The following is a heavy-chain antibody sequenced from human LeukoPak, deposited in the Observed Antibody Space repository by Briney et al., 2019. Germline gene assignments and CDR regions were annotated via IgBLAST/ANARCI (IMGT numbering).Heavy chain of an antibody. Sequence: GGSLRLSCEASAFTFDTHWMNWVRQFPGGGLEWVANIKPDGSAEYYLDSVKGRFSISRDNVKNLVYLQLNSLRTEDTAVYYCSGRSGFSSIYWGQGTLVTVSS. CDR2: IKPDGSAE. V-gene: IGHV3-7*01. CDR3: SGRSGFSSIY. CDR1: AFTFDTHW. J-gene: IGHJ4*02. D-gene: IGHD2-2*01.